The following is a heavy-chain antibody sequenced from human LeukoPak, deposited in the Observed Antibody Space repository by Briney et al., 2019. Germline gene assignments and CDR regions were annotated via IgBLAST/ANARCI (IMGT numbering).Heavy chain of an antibody. V-gene: IGHV4-39*01. Sequence: PSETLSLTCTVSGGSISSSSYYWGWIRQPPGKGLEWIGSLYYSGSTYYNPSLKSRVTISVDTSKNQFSLKLSSVTAADTAVYYCANAASYSVDYWGQGTLVTVSS. J-gene: IGHJ4*02. CDR3: ANAASYSVDY. CDR2: LYYSGST. CDR1: GGSISSSSYY. D-gene: IGHD1-26*01.